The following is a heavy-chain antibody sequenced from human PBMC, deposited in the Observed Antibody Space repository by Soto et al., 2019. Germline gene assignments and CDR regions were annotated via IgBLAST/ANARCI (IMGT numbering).Heavy chain of an antibody. CDR1: GLAFSTSW. CDR2: LNTDGSVK. J-gene: IGHJ4*02. CDR3: ARDPYFGAIDY. V-gene: IGHV3-7*01. D-gene: IGHD3-16*01. Sequence: EVQLVESGGGLVQPGGSLRLSWGASGLAFSTSWMAWVRQAPGKGLEWVAELNTDGSVKTYVDAVRGRVTISRDNAKNSVYLQMNSLRVEDTAIYYCARDPYFGAIDYWGRGTLVTVSP.